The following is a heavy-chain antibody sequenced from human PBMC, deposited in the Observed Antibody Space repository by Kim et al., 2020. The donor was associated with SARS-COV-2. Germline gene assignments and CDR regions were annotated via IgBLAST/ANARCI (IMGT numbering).Heavy chain of an antibody. Sequence: GGSLRLSCSASGFTFSSYAMHWVRQAPGKGLEYVSAISSNGGSTYYSDSVKGRFTISRDNSKNTLYLQMSSLRAEDTAVYYCVKGTYGRPNDAFDIWGQGTMVTVSS. J-gene: IGHJ3*02. CDR1: GFTFSSYA. CDR2: ISSNGGST. V-gene: IGHV3-64D*06. CDR3: VKGTYGRPNDAFDI. D-gene: IGHD1-26*01.